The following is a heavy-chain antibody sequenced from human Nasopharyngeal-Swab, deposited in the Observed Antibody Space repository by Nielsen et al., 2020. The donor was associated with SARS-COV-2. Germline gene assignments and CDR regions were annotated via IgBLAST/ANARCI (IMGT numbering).Heavy chain of an antibody. CDR1: GYTLTELS. D-gene: IGHD3-3*01. CDR3: ATYPLRSGYYTGREFDY. V-gene: IGHV1-24*01. CDR2: FDPEDGET. J-gene: IGHJ4*02. Sequence: ASVKVSCKVSGYTLTELSMHWVRQAPGKGLEWMGGFDPEDGETIYAQKFQGRVTMTEDTSTDTAYMELSSLRSEVTAVYYCATYPLRSGYYTGREFDYWGQGTLFTVSS.